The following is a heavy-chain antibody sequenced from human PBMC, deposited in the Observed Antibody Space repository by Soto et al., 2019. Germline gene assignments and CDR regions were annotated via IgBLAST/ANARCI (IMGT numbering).Heavy chain of an antibody. CDR3: ASDVIAHDNYETIGYYFDH. J-gene: IGHJ4*02. CDR2: IDPSGGIT. CDR1: GYSFTNFH. V-gene: IGHV1-46*01. D-gene: IGHD3-22*01. Sequence: QVQLSQFGAEVKKPGASVKVSCKASGYSFTNFHIHWVRQAPGQGLEWMGMIDPSGGITRDAQRLQGRITMTRDASTSTVYMELRSLTSEYTAVYYCASDVIAHDNYETIGYYFDHWGQGTLVTVSS.